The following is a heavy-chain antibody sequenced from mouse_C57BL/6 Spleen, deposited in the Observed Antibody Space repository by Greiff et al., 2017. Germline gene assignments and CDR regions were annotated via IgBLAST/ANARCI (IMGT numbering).Heavy chain of an antibody. Sequence: EVHLVESGPGLVKPSQSLSLTCSVTGYSITSGYYWNWIRQFPGNKLEWMGYISYDGSNNYNPSLKNRISITRDTSKNQFFLKWNSVTTEDTATYYCARAGIYYGNLGYWGQGTTLTVSS. CDR1: GYSITSGYY. CDR3: ARAGIYYGNLGY. CDR2: ISYDGSN. D-gene: IGHD2-1*01. J-gene: IGHJ2*01. V-gene: IGHV3-6*01.